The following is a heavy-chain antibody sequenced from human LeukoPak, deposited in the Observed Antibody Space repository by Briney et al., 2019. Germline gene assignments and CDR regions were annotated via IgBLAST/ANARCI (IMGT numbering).Heavy chain of an antibody. J-gene: IGHJ5*02. CDR2: INHSGST. CDR3: ARGRGAVAGTEWFDP. V-gene: IGHV4-34*01. Sequence: SETLSLTCAVYGGSFSGYYWSWFRQPPGKGLEWIGEINHSGSTNYNPSLKSRVTISVDTSKNQFSLKLSSVTAADTAVYYCARGRGAVAGTEWFDPWGQGTLVTVSS. CDR1: GGSFSGYY. D-gene: IGHD6-19*01.